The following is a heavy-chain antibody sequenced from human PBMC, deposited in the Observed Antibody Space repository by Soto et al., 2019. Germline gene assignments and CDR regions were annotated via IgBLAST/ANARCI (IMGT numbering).Heavy chain of an antibody. CDR1: GYTFNNYG. CDR2: ISVYNGNK. V-gene: IGHV1-18*01. CDR3: ARVAITLIRGLKVDFYSMDV. D-gene: IGHD3-10*01. Sequence: ASVKVSCKSSGYTFNNYGITWVRQAPGQGLECLGWISVYNGNKNYAKKVQGRVSMTADTSTSTAHMELRSLQSDDTAVYFCARVAITLIRGLKVDFYSMDVWGQGTTVTVSS. J-gene: IGHJ6*02.